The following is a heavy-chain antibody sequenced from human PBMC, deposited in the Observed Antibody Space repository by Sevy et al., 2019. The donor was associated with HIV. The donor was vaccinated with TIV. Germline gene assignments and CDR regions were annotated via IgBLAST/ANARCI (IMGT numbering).Heavy chain of an antibody. CDR1: GFTFSSNW. J-gene: IGHJ3*02. Sequence: GGSLRLSCAASGFTFSSNWMSWVRQAPGKGLEWVANIKQDGSEIYYVDSVKGRFTISRDNAKNSRYLQMSSLRAEDTAVYYCARERGISFIVGATTGAFDIWGQGTMVTVSS. V-gene: IGHV3-7*01. CDR3: ARERGISFIVGATTGAFDI. D-gene: IGHD1-26*01. CDR2: IKQDGSEI.